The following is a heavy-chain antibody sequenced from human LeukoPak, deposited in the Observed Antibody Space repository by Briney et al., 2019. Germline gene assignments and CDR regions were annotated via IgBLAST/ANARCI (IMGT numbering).Heavy chain of an antibody. CDR3: ARYYSVSSLDF. Sequence: GGSLRLSCAASGFTFSSYAMHWVRQAPGKGLEWVAVISYDGSNKYYADSVKGRFTISRDNSKNTLSLQMNILRPEDTAVYYCARYYSVSSLDFWGQGTLVTVSS. V-gene: IGHV3-30*04. CDR2: ISYDGSNK. CDR1: GFTFSSYA. J-gene: IGHJ4*02. D-gene: IGHD5/OR15-5a*01.